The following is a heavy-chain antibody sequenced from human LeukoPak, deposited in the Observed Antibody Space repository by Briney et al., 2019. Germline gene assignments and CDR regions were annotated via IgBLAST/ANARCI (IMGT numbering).Heavy chain of an antibody. V-gene: IGHV3-30*04. CDR2: ISYDGSNK. D-gene: IGHD6-19*01. CDR3: ARDSSYGYSSGWYLSIDYYYGMDV. Sequence: SGGSLRLSCAASGFTFSSYAMHWVRQAPGKGLEWVAVISYDGSNKYYADSVKGRFTISRDNSKNTLYLQMNSLRAEDTAVYYCARDSSYGYSSGWYLSIDYYYGMDVWGQGTTVTVSS. CDR1: GFTFSSYA. J-gene: IGHJ6*02.